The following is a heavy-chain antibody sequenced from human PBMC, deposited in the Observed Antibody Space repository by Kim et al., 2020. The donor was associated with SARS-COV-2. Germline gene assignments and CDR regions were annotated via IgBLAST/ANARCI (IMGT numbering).Heavy chain of an antibody. CDR2: ISSSGTYI. Sequence: GGSLRLSCAASGFNFIMYAMNWVRQAPGKGLEWVSSISSSGTYIYYADSLKGRFTISRDNAKNSLFLQLSSLTAEDTAVYYCTRASDYFDNIGGDHWGQGTLVTVSS. J-gene: IGHJ4*02. D-gene: IGHD3-22*01. CDR1: GFNFIMYA. CDR3: TRASDYFDNIGGDH. V-gene: IGHV3-21*01.